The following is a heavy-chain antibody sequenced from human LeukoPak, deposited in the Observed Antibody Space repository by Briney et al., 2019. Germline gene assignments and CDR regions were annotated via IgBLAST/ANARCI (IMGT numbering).Heavy chain of an antibody. V-gene: IGHV3-66*01. J-gene: IGHJ4*02. CDR1: GITFSNYY. CDR2: IYSGGST. D-gene: IGHD4-17*01. Sequence: GGSLRLSCAASGITFSNYYMSWVRQAPGKGLEWVSVIYSGGSTYYADSVKGRFTISRDNSKNTLYLQMNSLRAEDTAVYYCARDRGYGDYAPNYWGQGTLVTVSS. CDR3: ARDRGYGDYAPNY.